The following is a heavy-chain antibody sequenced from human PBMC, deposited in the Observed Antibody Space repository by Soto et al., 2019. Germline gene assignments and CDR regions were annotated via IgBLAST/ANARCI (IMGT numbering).Heavy chain of an antibody. CDR1: GGSFSGYY. D-gene: IGHD3-10*01. V-gene: IGHV4-34*01. J-gene: IGHJ4*02. Sequence: PSETLSLTCAVYGGSFSGYYWSWIRQPPGKGLEWIGEINHSGSTNYNPSLKSRVTISVDTSKNQFSLKLSSVTAADTAVYYCARGGGEATIDYWGQGTLVTVS. CDR2: INHSGST. CDR3: ARGGGEATIDY.